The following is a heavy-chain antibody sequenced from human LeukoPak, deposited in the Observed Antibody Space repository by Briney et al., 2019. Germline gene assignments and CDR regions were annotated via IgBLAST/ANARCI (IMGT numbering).Heavy chain of an antibody. Sequence: GKSLRLSCAASGSTFRNRAIHWVRQAPGKGLEWVTVISHDGGNDYYRDSVKGRFTIARDNSKNTVDLQMNSLSPDDTAVYYCVGSPTYYYMDVWGKGTTVTVSS. CDR2: ISHDGGND. CDR3: VGSPTYYYMDV. D-gene: IGHD3-10*01. CDR1: GSTFRNRA. V-gene: IGHV3-30*04. J-gene: IGHJ6*03.